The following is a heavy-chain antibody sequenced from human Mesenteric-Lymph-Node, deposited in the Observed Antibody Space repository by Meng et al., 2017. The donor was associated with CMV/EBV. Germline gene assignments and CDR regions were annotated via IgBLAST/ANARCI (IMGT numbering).Heavy chain of an antibody. Sequence: SETLSLTCTASGSPITSGPYYWNCIRQPPGQGLQRIGYMYYSGSTYSIPSLRSQVTMSFDSSKNQLSLRLTSATAADAAVYYCAREQAAATSSAYFDSWGQGTLVTVSS. V-gene: IGHV4-30-4*08. CDR3: AREQAAATSSAYFDS. CDR1: GSPITSGPYY. CDR2: MYYSGST. J-gene: IGHJ4*02. D-gene: IGHD6-13*01.